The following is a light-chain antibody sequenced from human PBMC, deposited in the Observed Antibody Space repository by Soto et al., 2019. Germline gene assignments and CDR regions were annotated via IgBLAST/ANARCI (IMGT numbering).Light chain of an antibody. Sequence: QSVLTQPPSLSGTPGQSVTISCSGSSSNIEGNTVHWYQHLPGTAPKLLIYIDHNRPSGIPDRFSGSKSGTSASLASSGLQSEDEADYYCATWDDDLSAAVFGGGTQLTVL. CDR1: SSNIEGNT. CDR2: IDH. CDR3: ATWDDDLSAAV. J-gene: IGLJ7*01. V-gene: IGLV1-44*01.